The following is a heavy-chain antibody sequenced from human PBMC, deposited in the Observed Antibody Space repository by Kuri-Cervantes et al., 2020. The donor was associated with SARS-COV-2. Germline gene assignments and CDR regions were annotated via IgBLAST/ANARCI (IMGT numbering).Heavy chain of an antibody. V-gene: IGHV4-39*07. CDR2: IYYSGST. CDR3: ASGSYYGLDAFDI. J-gene: IGHJ3*02. CDR1: GGSISSGDYY. Sequence: SETLSLTCTVSGGSISSGDYYWSWIRQPPGKGLEWIGGIYYSGSTYYNPSLKSRVTISVDTSKNQFSPKLSSVTAADTAVYYCASGSYYGLDAFDIWGQGTMVTVSS. D-gene: IGHD1-26*01.